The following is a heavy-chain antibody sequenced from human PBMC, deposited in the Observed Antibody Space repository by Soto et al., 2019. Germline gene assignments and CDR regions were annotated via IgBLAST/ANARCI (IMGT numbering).Heavy chain of an antibody. Sequence: QVQLVQSGAEVKKPGSSVKVSSRASGGTFSSDTISWVRQAPGQGLEWMGGIIPIFGTANYAQKFQGRVTITADESTSTAYMELSSLRSEDTAVYYCASFSVGWIGYYDSSGYYSNFDLWGRGTLVTVSS. D-gene: IGHD3-22*01. CDR3: ASFSVGWIGYYDSSGYYSNFDL. J-gene: IGHJ2*01. CDR2: IIPIFGTA. V-gene: IGHV1-69*12. CDR1: GGTFSSDT.